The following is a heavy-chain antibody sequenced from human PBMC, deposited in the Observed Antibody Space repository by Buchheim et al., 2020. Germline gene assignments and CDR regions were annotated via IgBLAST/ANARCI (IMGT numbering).Heavy chain of an antibody. Sequence: EVQLVESGGGLVQPGGSLRLSCAASGFTFSSYSMNWVRQAPGKGLEWVSYISSSSTIYYADSVKGRFTISRDNAKNSLYLQMNSLRAEDTAVYYCARGYCSGGSCYSPTTTRGMDVWGQGTT. CDR3: ARGYCSGGSCYSPTTTRGMDV. CDR2: ISSSSTI. J-gene: IGHJ6*02. D-gene: IGHD2-15*01. V-gene: IGHV3-48*01. CDR1: GFTFSSYS.